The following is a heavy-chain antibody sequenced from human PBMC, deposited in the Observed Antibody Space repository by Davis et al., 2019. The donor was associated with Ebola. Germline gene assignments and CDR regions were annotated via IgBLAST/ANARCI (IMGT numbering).Heavy chain of an antibody. CDR1: GFTFSNAW. CDR3: TSLILGYCSSTTCYEKDGNY. V-gene: IGHV3-15*07. J-gene: IGHJ4*02. D-gene: IGHD2-2*01. Sequence: PGGSLRLSCAASGFTFSNAWMNWVRQAPGKGLEWVGRIKSKTDGGTTDYAAPVKGRFTISRDDSKNTAYLQMNSLKTEDTAVYYCTSLILGYCSSTTCYEKDGNYWGQGTLVTVSS. CDR2: IKSKTDGGTT.